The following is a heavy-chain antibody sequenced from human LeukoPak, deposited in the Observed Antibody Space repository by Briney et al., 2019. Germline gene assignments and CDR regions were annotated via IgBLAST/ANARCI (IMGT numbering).Heavy chain of an antibody. V-gene: IGHV3-73*01. CDR3: ARSMKYYDFWSGYDFDY. Sequence: GGSLRLSCAASGFTFSGSAMHWVRQASGKGLEWVGRIRSKANSYATAYAASVKGRFTISRDDSKNTAYLQMNSLRAEDTAVYYCARSMKYYDFWSGYDFDYWGQGTLVTVSS. D-gene: IGHD3-3*01. CDR1: GFTFSGSA. CDR2: IRSKANSYAT. J-gene: IGHJ4*02.